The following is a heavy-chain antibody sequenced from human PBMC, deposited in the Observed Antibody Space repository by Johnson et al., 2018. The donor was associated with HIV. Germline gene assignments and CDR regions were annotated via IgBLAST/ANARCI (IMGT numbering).Heavy chain of an antibody. J-gene: IGHJ3*01. CDR3: ARAHLIFPKNSFDV. V-gene: IGHV3-7*01. Sequence: VQLVESGGGLVQPGGSLRLSCAASGFTFSSFWLTWVRQAPGKGLEWVANINLDGSEKYYADSVKGRFTISRDNVKNSVFLQMNTLGADDTAIYYCARAHLIFPKNSFDVWGQGAMVMVSS. D-gene: IGHD3-3*02. CDR1: GFTFSSFW. CDR2: INLDGSEK.